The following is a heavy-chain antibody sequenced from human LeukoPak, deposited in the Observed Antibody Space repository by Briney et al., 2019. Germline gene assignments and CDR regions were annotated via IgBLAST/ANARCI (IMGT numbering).Heavy chain of an antibody. Sequence: PGGSLRLSCSASGFTFSSHAMHWVRQALGKGLEYVSAISSNGGSTYYADSVKGRFTISRDNSKNTLYLQMSSLRPEDTAVYYCARDGVPAYYYAMDVWGQGTTVTVSS. CDR2: ISSNGGST. CDR1: GFTFSSHA. V-gene: IGHV3-64D*06. J-gene: IGHJ6*02. CDR3: ARDGVPAYYYAMDV. D-gene: IGHD3-16*01.